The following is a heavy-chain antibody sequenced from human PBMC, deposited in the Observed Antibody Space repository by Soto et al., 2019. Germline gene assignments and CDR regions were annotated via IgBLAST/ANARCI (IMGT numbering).Heavy chain of an antibody. Sequence: PSETLSLTCTVSGGSISSGGYYWGWIRQHPGKGLEWIGYIYYSGSTYYNPSLKSRVTISVDTSKNQFSLKLSSVTAADTAVYYCARTSYDSSGTAADPWGQGTLVTVSS. D-gene: IGHD3-22*01. J-gene: IGHJ5*02. V-gene: IGHV4-31*03. CDR3: ARTSYDSSGTAADP. CDR2: IYYSGST. CDR1: GGSISSGGYY.